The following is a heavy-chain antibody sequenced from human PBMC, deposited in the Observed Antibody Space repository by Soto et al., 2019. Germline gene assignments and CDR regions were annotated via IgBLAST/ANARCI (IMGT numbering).Heavy chain of an antibody. CDR1: GYTFTSYA. J-gene: IGHJ4*02. Sequence: GASVTVSCKASGYTFTSYAMHWVRQAPGQRLEWMGWINAGNGNTKYSQKFQGRVTITRDTSASTAYMELSSLRSEDTAVYYCAREVQYYDFWSGYYPPSYYFDYWGQGTLVTVSS. D-gene: IGHD3-3*01. CDR3: AREVQYYDFWSGYYPPSYYFDY. CDR2: INAGNGNT. V-gene: IGHV1-3*01.